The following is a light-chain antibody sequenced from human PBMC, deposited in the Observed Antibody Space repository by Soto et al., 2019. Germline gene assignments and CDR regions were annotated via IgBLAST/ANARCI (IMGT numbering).Light chain of an antibody. CDR3: QQYNSSPT. CDR1: QSLNIW. J-gene: IGKJ4*01. Sequence: DIEMTQTPSTLPASVGDRVTITCRATQSLNIWLAWYQQKPGKAPKLLISKASSLESGVPSRFSGSGSGTEFTLTISSLQPDDFATYYCQQYNSSPTFGGGTKVEIK. CDR2: KAS. V-gene: IGKV1-5*03.